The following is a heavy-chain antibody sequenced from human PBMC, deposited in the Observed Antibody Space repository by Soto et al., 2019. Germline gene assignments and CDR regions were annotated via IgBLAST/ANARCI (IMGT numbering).Heavy chain of an antibody. V-gene: IGHV4-39*01. CDR2: IYYSGST. J-gene: IGHJ4*02. CDR3: ARHFYDSSGYYPNHPYYFDY. CDR1: GGSISSSSYY. Sequence: QLQLQESGPGLVKPSETLSLTCTVSGGSISSSSYYWGWIRQPPGKGLEWIGSIYYSGSTYYNPSPKSRVTISVDTSKNQFSLKLSSVTAADTAVYYCARHFYDSSGYYPNHPYYFDYWGQGTLVTVSS. D-gene: IGHD3-22*01.